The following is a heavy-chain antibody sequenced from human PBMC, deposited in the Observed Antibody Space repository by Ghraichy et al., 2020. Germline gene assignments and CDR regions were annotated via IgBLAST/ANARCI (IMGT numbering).Heavy chain of an antibody. CDR1: GFTFSSYA. CDR3: AKDLGDYPHYYGMDV. D-gene: IGHD4-11*01. J-gene: IGHJ6*04. Sequence: GGSLRLSCAASGFTFSSYAMSWVRQAPGKGLEWVSGISGSGGSTYYADSVKGRFTISRDNSKNTLYLQMNSLRAEDTAVYYCAKDLGDYPHYYGMDVWGKGTTVTVSS. V-gene: IGHV3-23*01. CDR2: ISGSGGST.